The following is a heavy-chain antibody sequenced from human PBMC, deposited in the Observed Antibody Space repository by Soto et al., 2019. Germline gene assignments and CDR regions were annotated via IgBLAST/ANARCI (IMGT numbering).Heavy chain of an antibody. CDR2: TYFRSKWYN. Sequence: SQTHSLNCAISVASVSRNTAAWHWIRQSPSRCLEWLRRTYFRSKWYNDYAVSVKSRIIINPDTSNNQFSLQLNSVTPEDTAVYFCAKGDNLGPKTGYAFDPWGQGIMVTVSS. CDR1: VASVSRNTAA. D-gene: IGHD5-12*01. J-gene: IGHJ5*02. CDR3: AKGDNLGPKTGYAFDP. V-gene: IGHV6-1*01.